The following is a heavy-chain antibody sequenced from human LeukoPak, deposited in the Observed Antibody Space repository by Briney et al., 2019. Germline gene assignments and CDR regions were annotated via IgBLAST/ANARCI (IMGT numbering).Heavy chain of an antibody. CDR2: IYSGGTS. Sequence: GGSLRLSCAASGFNVSSTYMTWVRQAPGKGLEWVSIIYSGGTSFYADSVKGRFTISRDNSENTVFLQMNSLRVEDTAGYYCAGGRSGSFYSNACDIWGQGTMITVS. V-gene: IGHV3-53*01. CDR1: GFNVSSTY. CDR3: AGGRSGSFYSNACDI. J-gene: IGHJ3*02. D-gene: IGHD2-15*01.